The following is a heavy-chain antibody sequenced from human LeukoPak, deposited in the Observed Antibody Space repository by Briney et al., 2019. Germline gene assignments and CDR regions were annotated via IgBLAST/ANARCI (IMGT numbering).Heavy chain of an antibody. CDR1: GFTFGDYA. J-gene: IGHJ3*02. CDR3: MRSYYDFWSGSPPDAFDI. Sequence: PGRSLRLSCTASGFTFGDYAMSWVRQAPGKGVEWVGFIRSKAYGGTTEYAASVKGRFTISRDDSKSIAYLQMNSLKTEDTAVYYCMRSYYDFWSGSPPDAFDIWGQGTMVTVSS. D-gene: IGHD3-3*01. V-gene: IGHV3-49*04. CDR2: IRSKAYGGTT.